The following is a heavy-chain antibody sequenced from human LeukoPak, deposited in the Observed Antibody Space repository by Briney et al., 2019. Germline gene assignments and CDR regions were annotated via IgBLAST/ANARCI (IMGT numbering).Heavy chain of an antibody. J-gene: IGHJ6*04. CDR1: GFTFSNAW. CDR3: ARGHYYGMDV. Sequence: GGSLRLSCAASGFTFSNAWMSWVRQAPGKGLEWVSAMSGSGGRTYYADSVKGRFTISRDNSKNTLYLQMNSLRAEDTAVYYCARGHYYGMDVWGKGTTVTISS. CDR2: MSGSGGRT. V-gene: IGHV3-23*01.